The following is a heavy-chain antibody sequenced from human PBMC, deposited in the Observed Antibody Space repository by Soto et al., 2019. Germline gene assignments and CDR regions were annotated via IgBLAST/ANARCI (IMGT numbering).Heavy chain of an antibody. D-gene: IGHD3-3*01. V-gene: IGHV4-31*03. CDR3: ARVRFDSPPELDI. CDR2: IYYSGST. Sequence: PSETLSLTCTVSGGSISSGGYYWSWIRQHPGKGLEWIGYIYYSGSTYYNPSLKSRVTISVDTSKNQFSLKLSSVTAADTAVYYCARVRFDSPPELDIWGQGTLVTVSS. CDR1: GGSISSGGYY. J-gene: IGHJ3*02.